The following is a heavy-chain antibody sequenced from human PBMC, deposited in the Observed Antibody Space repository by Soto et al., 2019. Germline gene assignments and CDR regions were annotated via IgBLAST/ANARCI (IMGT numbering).Heavy chain of an antibody. CDR2: ISISGYFI. CDR1: GFPFSLYS. Sequence: PGGSLRLSCAASGFPFSLYSMNLVRQAPGKGLEWVSSISISGYFIYYADSLKGRFTISRDDAKNSLYLQMTSLRAEDTAIYYCARARAIDSRHDYWGQGTLVTVSS. V-gene: IGHV3-21*01. CDR3: ARARAIDSRHDY. D-gene: IGHD3-22*01. J-gene: IGHJ4*02.